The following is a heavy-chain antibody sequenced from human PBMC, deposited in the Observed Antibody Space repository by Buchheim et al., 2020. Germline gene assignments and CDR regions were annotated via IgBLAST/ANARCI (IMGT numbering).Heavy chain of an antibody. Sequence: EVQLVESGGDLVQPGGSLRLSCAASEFAISDTYMSWVRQAPGRGLEWVSLIYSGGGTSYADSVKGRFIISRDISQTMVFLQMNSLRAEDTAIYYCARHFVLGDYGRDAFDIWGQGT. CDR1: EFAISDTY. CDR3: ARHFVLGDYGRDAFDI. J-gene: IGHJ3*02. V-gene: IGHV3-66*04. D-gene: IGHD4-17*01. CDR2: IYSGGGT.